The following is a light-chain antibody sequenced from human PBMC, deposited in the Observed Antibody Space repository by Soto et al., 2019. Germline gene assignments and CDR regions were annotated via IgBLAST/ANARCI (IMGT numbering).Light chain of an antibody. CDR2: EVS. J-gene: IGLJ3*02. V-gene: IGLV2-14*01. CDR3: SSYTSSSTLV. CDR1: SSDVGGYKY. Sequence: QSALTQPASVSGSPGQSITISCTGTSSDVGGYKYVSWYQQHPGKTPKLMIYEVSNRPSGVSNRFSGSKSGNSASLTISGLQVEDEAEYYCSSYTSSSTLVFGGGTKLTVL.